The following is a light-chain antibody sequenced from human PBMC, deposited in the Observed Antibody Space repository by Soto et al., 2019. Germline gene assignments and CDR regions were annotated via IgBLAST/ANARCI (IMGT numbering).Light chain of an antibody. CDR3: IQDLQTPLVT. Sequence: DIVMTQSPLYLPVTPGEPASISCRSSQSLLHSDGYNYLGWYLQKPGQSPQLLIYLGSNRASGVPDRFSGSGSGTDFTLKISRVEAEEVGVYYCIQDLQTPLVTFGPGTKVDLK. J-gene: IGKJ3*01. CDR1: QSLLHSDGYNY. CDR2: LGS. V-gene: IGKV2-28*01.